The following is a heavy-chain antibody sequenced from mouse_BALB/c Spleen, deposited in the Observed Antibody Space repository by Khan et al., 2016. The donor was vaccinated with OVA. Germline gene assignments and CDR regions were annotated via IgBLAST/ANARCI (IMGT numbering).Heavy chain of an antibody. Sequence: QVQLQQSGAELVRPGSSVKISCKASGYAFSNYWMNWVKQRPGQGLEWIGQIYPGDGDTSFNGKFRGKATLTADKSSSTASMQLSSLTSEDSAAYCCARSGYDYFAYWGQGTLVTVSA. J-gene: IGHJ3*01. CDR3: ARSGYDYFAY. CDR2: IYPGDGDT. CDR1: GYAFSNYW. D-gene: IGHD2-14*01. V-gene: IGHV1-80*01.